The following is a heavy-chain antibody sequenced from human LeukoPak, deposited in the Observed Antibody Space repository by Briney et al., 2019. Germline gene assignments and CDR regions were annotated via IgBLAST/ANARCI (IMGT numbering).Heavy chain of an antibody. V-gene: IGHV1-46*01. Sequence: ASVKVSCKASGYTFTSNYIHWVRQAPGQGLEWMGMIYPRDGSTSYAQKFQGRVTITADESTSTAYMELSSLRSEDTAVYYCARDRGRSYYDILTGYYSVWFDPWGQGTLVTVSS. CDR3: ARDRGRSYYDILTGYYSVWFDP. CDR1: GYTFTSNY. CDR2: IYPRDGST. J-gene: IGHJ5*02. D-gene: IGHD3-9*01.